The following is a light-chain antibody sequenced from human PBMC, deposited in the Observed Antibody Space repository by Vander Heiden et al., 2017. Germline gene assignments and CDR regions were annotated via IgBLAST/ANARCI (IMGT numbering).Light chain of an antibody. CDR1: QSISTW. J-gene: IGKJ4*01. V-gene: IGKV1-5*03. CDR2: KAS. CDR3: QQDSTHPLT. Sequence: DIHPTQSPSTLSASVGDRVTITCRASQSISTWLAWYQQKPGKAPKLLIYKASSLEGGVPSRFSGSGSGTEFTLTISSLHPDDSAIYYCQQDSTHPLTFGGGTKVEIK.